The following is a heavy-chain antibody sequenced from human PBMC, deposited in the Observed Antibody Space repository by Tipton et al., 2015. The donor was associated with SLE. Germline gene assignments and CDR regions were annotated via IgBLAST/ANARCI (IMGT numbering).Heavy chain of an antibody. J-gene: IGHJ2*01. CDR3: ARQVDTEAVGSWNFAF. D-gene: IGHD5-18*01. CDR1: GGSISSYY. Sequence: LRLSCTVSGGSISSYYWSWIRQPPGKGLEWIGSIYHSGNTYYNPSLKSRVTISIDTSKNQFSLKLSSVTAADTAVYYCARQVDTEAVGSWNFAFWGRGTLVTVSS. CDR2: IYHSGNT. V-gene: IGHV4-59*08.